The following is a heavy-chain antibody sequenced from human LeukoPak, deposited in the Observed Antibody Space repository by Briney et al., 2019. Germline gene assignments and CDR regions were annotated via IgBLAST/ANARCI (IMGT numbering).Heavy chain of an antibody. CDR1: GGSFSGYY. CDR3: ARKVATIPPPDY. Sequence: PSETLSLTCAVYGGSFSGYYWSWIRQPPGKVLEWIGEINHSGSTNYNPSLKSRVTISVDTSKNQFSLKMSSVTAADTAVYYCARKVATIPPPDYWGQGTLVTVSS. J-gene: IGHJ4*02. V-gene: IGHV4-34*01. CDR2: INHSGST. D-gene: IGHD5-12*01.